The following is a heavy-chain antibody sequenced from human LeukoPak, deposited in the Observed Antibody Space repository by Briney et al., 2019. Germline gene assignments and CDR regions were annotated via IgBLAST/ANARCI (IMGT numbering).Heavy chain of an antibody. Sequence: SETLSLTCTVSGGSISTYYWSWIRQPPGKGLEWIGEINHSGSTNYNPSLKSRVTISVDTSKNQFSLKLSSVTAADTAVYYCARRHWNGRYYYYYMDVWGKGTTVTISS. V-gene: IGHV4-34*01. D-gene: IGHD1-1*01. CDR3: ARRHWNGRYYYYYMDV. J-gene: IGHJ6*03. CDR2: INHSGST. CDR1: GGSISTYY.